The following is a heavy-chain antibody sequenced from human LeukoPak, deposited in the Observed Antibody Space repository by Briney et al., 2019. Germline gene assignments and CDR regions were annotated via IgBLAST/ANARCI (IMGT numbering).Heavy chain of an antibody. V-gene: IGHV1-46*01. J-gene: IGHJ4*02. CDR3: ARVSRRLVTHPDY. CDR2: INPSGGST. D-gene: IGHD3-9*01. CDR1: VYTFTSYY. Sequence: ASVKVSCKASVYTFTSYYMHWVRQAPGQGLEWMGIINPSGGSTSYAQKFQGRVTMTRDMSTSTVYMELSSLRSEDTAVYYCARVSRRLVTHPDYWGQGTLVTVSS.